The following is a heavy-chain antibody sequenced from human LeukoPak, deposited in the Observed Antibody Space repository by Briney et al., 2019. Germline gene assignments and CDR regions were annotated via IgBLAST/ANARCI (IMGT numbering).Heavy chain of an antibody. D-gene: IGHD2-2*01. CDR1: GSTFSSYG. J-gene: IGHJ5*02. CDR2: ISHDGTVR. CDR3: AKEGSQYASSWFDH. Sequence: GRSLRLSCAASGSTFSSYGMQWVRQAPGMGPEWVSVISHDGTVRHYADSVKGRFTISRDSSTNRLYLQMDSLRTEDTAVYYCAKEGSQYASSWFDHWGQGTLVTVSS. V-gene: IGHV3-30*18.